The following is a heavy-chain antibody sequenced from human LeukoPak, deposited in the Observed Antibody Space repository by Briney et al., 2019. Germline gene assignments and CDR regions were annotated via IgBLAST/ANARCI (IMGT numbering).Heavy chain of an antibody. Sequence: GGSLRFSCAASGFTFSDYYMSWIRQAPGKGLEWLSYINIGGTNTHYADSVKGRFTISRDNAKKSLYLEMNNLRAEDTAVYYCATDGAGFDTWGQGVLVTVSS. J-gene: IGHJ5*02. CDR2: INIGGTNT. CDR1: GFTFSDYY. CDR3: ATDGAGFDT. V-gene: IGHV3-11*01.